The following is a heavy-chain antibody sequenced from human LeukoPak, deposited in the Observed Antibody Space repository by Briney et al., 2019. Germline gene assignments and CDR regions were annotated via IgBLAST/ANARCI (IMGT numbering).Heavy chain of an antibody. J-gene: IGHJ4*02. Sequence: PSETLSLTCAVYGGSFRGYYWRWIRQPPGRGLEWMGEINHSGRTNYNPSLKSGVTIPVDTSKNQFSLKLSSVTAADTAVYYCARYYYDSSGYSQYYFDYWGQGTLVTVSS. CDR1: GGSFRGYY. CDR3: ARYYYDSSGYSQYYFDY. D-gene: IGHD3-22*01. V-gene: IGHV4-34*01. CDR2: INHSGRT.